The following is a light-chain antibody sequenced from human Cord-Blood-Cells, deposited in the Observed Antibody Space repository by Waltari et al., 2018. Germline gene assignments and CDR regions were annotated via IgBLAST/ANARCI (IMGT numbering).Light chain of an antibody. J-gene: IGLJ3*02. V-gene: IGLV4-69*01. Sequence: QLVLTQSPSASASLGASVTLTCTLSSGHSSYAIAWHQQQPEKGPRYLMKLNSDGSHSKGDGIPDRFSGSSSGAERYLTISSIQSEDEADYYCQTWGTGIWVFGGGTKLTVL. CDR3: QTWGTGIWV. CDR1: SGHSSYA. CDR2: LNSDGSH.